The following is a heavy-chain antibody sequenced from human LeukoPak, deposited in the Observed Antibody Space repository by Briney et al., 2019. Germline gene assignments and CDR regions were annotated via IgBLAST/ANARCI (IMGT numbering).Heavy chain of an antibody. CDR1: GFTFSSYG. CDR3: ARGAITSYYYYGMDV. J-gene: IGHJ6*02. CDR2: IWYDGSNK. Sequence: GGSLRLSCAASGFTFSSYGMHWVRQAPGKGLEWVAVIWYDGSNKYYADSVKGRFTISRDNSKNTLYLQMNSLRAEDTAVYYCARGAITSYYYYGMDVWGQGTTVTVSS. D-gene: IGHD3-16*01. V-gene: IGHV3-33*01.